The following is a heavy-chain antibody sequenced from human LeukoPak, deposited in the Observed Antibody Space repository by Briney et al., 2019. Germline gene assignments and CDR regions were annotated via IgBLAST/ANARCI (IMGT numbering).Heavy chain of an antibody. V-gene: IGHV3-21*01. J-gene: IGHJ3*02. D-gene: IGHD6-13*01. CDR3: ARAALRADAFDI. CDR2: ISSSSSYI. Sequence: GGSLRLSCAASGFTFSSYAMSWVRQAPGKGLEWVSSISSSSSYIYYADSVKGRFTISRDNAKNSLYLQMNSLRAEDTAVYYCARAALRADAFDIWGQGTMVTVSS. CDR1: GFTFSSYA.